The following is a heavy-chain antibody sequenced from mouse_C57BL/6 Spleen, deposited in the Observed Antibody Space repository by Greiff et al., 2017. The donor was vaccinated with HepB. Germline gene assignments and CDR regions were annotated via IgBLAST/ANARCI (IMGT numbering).Heavy chain of an antibody. V-gene: IGHV5-9-1*02. CDR3: TRDPYGNPFAY. J-gene: IGHJ3*01. D-gene: IGHD2-1*01. Sequence: VQLKESGEGLVKPGGSLKLSCAASGFTFSSYAMSWVRQTPEKRLEWVAYISSGGDYIYYADTVKGRFTISRDNARNTLYLQMSSLKSEDTAMYYCTRDPYGNPFAYWGQGTLVTVSA. CDR2: ISSGGDYI. CDR1: GFTFSSYA.